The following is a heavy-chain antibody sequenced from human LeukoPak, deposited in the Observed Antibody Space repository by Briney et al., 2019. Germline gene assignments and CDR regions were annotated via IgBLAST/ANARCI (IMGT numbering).Heavy chain of an antibody. CDR1: GYTLTTYG. CDR3: VRTPGFTYVDD. J-gene: IGHJ4*02. Sequence: ASVKVSCKASGYTLTTYGISWLRQAPGQGLEWMGWISAYNGNTNYAQKLQGRVTMTTDTSTSTAYMELRSLRSDDTAIYYCVRTPGFTYVDDWGQGTLVTVSS. V-gene: IGHV1-18*01. D-gene: IGHD5-18*01. CDR2: ISAYNGNT.